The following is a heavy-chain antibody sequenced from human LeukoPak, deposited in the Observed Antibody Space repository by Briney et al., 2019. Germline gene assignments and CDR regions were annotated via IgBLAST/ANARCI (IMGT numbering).Heavy chain of an antibody. CDR1: GFTFSSYG. D-gene: IGHD2-8*01. J-gene: IGHJ4*02. V-gene: IGHV3-7*01. CDR2: IKQDGSEK. CDR3: ARNGPFDF. Sequence: GGSLRLSCAASGFTFSSYGMHWVRQAPGKGLEWVANIKQDGSEKYYVDSVKGRFTISRDNARNSLYLQMNSLRAEDTAVYYCARNGPFDFWGQGTLVTVSS.